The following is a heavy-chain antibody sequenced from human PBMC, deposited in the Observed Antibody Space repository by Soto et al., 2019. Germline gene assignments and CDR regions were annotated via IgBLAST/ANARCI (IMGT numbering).Heavy chain of an antibody. V-gene: IGHV4-59*01. Sequence: PSETLSLTCTVSVGSISSYYWSWIRQPPGKGLEWIGYIYYSGSTNYNPSLKSRVTISVDTSKNQFSLKLSSVTAADTAVYYCARAQYYDFWSGSSGWFDPWGQGTLVTVSS. CDR2: IYYSGST. J-gene: IGHJ5*02. D-gene: IGHD3-3*01. CDR1: VGSISSYY. CDR3: ARAQYYDFWSGSSGWFDP.